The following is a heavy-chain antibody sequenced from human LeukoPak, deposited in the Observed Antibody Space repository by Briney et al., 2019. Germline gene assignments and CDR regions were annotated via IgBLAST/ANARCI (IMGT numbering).Heavy chain of an antibody. V-gene: IGHV4-4*07. Sequence: SETLSLTCTVSGGSISSFYWSWIRQPAGKGLEWIGRIYTSGSTNYNPSLKSRVTISVDKSKNQFSLKLSSVTAADTAVYYCARDLEWFNDACDIWRQGTMVTVSS. D-gene: IGHD3-3*01. CDR3: ARDLEWFNDACDI. J-gene: IGHJ3*02. CDR1: GGSISSFY. CDR2: IYTSGST.